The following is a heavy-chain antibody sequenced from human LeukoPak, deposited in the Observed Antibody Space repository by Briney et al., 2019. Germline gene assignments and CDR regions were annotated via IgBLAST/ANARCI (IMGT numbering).Heavy chain of an antibody. V-gene: IGHV4-39*01. CDR3: ARQRGYCTNGVCYTWYFDY. CDR2: IYYSGST. J-gene: IGHJ4*02. D-gene: IGHD2-8*01. Sequence: SETLSLTCTVSGGSISSSSYYWGWIRQPPGKGLEWIGGIYYSGSTYYNPSLKSRVTISVDTSKNQFSLKLSSVTAADTAVYYCARQRGYCTNGVCYTWYFDYWGQGTLVTVSS. CDR1: GGSISSSSYY.